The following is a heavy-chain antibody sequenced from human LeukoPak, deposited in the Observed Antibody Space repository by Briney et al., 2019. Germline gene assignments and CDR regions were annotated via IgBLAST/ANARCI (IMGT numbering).Heavy chain of an antibody. Sequence: GGSLRLSCAASGFTFSSYSMNWVRQAPGKGLEWVSSISSSSSYIYYADSVKGRFTISRDNAKNSLYLQMNSLRAEDTAVYYCARDLAHYDILTGLDYWGQGTLVTVSS. CDR2: ISSSSSYI. CDR3: ARDLAHYDILTGLDY. D-gene: IGHD3-9*01. J-gene: IGHJ4*02. V-gene: IGHV3-21*01. CDR1: GFTFSSYS.